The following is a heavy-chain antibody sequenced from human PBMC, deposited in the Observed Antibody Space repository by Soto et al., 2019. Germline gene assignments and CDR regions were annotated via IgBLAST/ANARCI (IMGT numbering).Heavy chain of an antibody. V-gene: IGHV1-69*06. Sequence: QVQLVQSGAEVRQPGSSVKVSCKASGVTYNTFAVSWVRQAPGQGLEWMGGIIPVLCPASYAQNFQGRVTITTDKSTSTAYLELTSLRSEDTAVDYCVRAAKRYVDYWGQGTLVTVSS. CDR3: VRAAKRYVDY. J-gene: IGHJ4*02. CDR1: GVTYNTFA. D-gene: IGHD6-25*01. CDR2: IIPVLCPA.